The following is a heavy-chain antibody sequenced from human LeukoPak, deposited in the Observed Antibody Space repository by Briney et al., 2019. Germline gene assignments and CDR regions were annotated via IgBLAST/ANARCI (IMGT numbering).Heavy chain of an antibody. CDR1: GYTFTSYG. D-gene: IGHD6-19*01. J-gene: IGHJ4*02. CDR2: INPNSGGT. CDR3: ARDREQWLVGGFDY. Sequence: ASVKVSCKASGYTFTSYGISWVRQAPGQGLEWMGWINPNSGGTNYAQKFQGRVTMTRDTSISTAYMELSSLRFDDAAVYYCARDREQWLVGGFDYWGQGTLVTVSS. V-gene: IGHV1-2*02.